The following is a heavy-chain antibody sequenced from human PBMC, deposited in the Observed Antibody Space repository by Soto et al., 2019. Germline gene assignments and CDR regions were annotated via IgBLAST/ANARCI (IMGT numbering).Heavy chain of an antibody. J-gene: IGHJ2*01. CDR3: ARGYYTSWNWFDR. CDR2: IYYSGST. Sequence: QVQLQESGPGLVKPSETLSLTCTVSVSGGSVSTGGHYWSWIRQPPGKGLEWIGYIYYSGSTNYNPSLKSRVTLSVDTSKNQFSLKLSSVTAADAAVYYCARGYYTSWNWFDRWGRGTLVTVSS. V-gene: IGHV4-61*08. CDR1: GGSVSTGGHY. D-gene: IGHD1-7*01.